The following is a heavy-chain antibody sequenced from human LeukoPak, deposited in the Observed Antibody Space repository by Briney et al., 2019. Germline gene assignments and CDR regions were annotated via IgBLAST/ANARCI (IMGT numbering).Heavy chain of an antibody. D-gene: IGHD6-13*01. J-gene: IGHJ4*02. CDR1: GGSFSGYY. CDR2: INHSGST. Sequence: SETLSLTCAVYGGSFSGYYWSWIRQPPGKGLEWIGEINHSGSTNYNPSLKSRVTISVDTSKNQFSLKLSSVTAADTAVYYCAGWAAADPYYFDYWGQGTLVTVSS. CDR3: AGWAAADPYYFDY. V-gene: IGHV4-34*01.